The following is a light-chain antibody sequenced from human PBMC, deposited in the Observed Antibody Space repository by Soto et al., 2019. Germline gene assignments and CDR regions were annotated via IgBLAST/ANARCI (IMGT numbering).Light chain of an antibody. CDR3: HQRQSWPRT. CDR1: QYVGTR. V-gene: IGKV3-11*01. CDR2: YTS. J-gene: IGKJ1*01. Sequence: IMLTQSPATLSSTPGETATLSCRASQYVGTRLAWYQHKPGQAPRLLIYYTSNRATGIPARFSGSGSGTDFTLTINSLAPEDFAIYYCHQRQSWPRTFGQGTKVDI.